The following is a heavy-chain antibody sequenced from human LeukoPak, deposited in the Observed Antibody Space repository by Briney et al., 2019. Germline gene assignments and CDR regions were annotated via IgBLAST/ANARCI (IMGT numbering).Heavy chain of an antibody. V-gene: IGHV3-21*01. CDR2: ISSSSSYI. D-gene: IGHD3-10*01. CDR1: GFTFRSYS. CDR3: AILWFGELLNDY. J-gene: IGHJ4*02. Sequence: GGSLRLSCAASGFTFRSYSMNWVRQAPGKGLEWVSSISSSSSYIYYADSVKGRFTISRDNAKNSLYLQMNSLRAEDTAVYYCAILWFGELLNDYWGQGTLVTVSS.